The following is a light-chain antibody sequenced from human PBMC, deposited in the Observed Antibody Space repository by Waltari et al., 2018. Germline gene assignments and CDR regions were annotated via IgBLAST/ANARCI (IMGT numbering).Light chain of an antibody. Sequence: QLTQSPSSLSASVGDRVTITCRATQNIGSYLAWYQQKPGKAPSLLIYGASTLQSGVSSRFSGSGSATRFTLTINSLQPEDFATYYCQQLNTYFPLTFGPGTKVDIK. V-gene: IGKV1-9*01. J-gene: IGKJ4*01. CDR1: QNIGSY. CDR3: QQLNTYFPLT. CDR2: GAS.